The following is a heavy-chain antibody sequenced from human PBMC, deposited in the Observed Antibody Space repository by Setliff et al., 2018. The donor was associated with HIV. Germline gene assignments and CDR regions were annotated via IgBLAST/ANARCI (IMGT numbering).Heavy chain of an antibody. CDR3: ARDPPGYGDSNDY. D-gene: IGHD4-17*01. CDR1: GGSVGSGSYY. Sequence: LSLTCSVSGGSVGSGSYYWSWIRQSPGKGLEWLGYIYYSGSTTYNPSLKSRVTMSIDTSKNQFSLKLRSVTAADTAVYYCARDPPGYGDSNDYWGQGTLVTVSS. CDR2: IYYSGST. V-gene: IGHV4-61*01. J-gene: IGHJ4*02.